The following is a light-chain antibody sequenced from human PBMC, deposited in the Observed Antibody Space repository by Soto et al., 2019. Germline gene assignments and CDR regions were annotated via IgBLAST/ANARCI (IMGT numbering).Light chain of an antibody. CDR1: QSVSTS. CDR3: QQRSNWPWT. J-gene: IGKJ1*01. Sequence: EIVLTQSPATLSLSPGERATLSCRASQSVSTSLAWYQQKPDQAPRLLIYDASNSATGIPARFGGSGSGTDFRLTVSSLEPEDFALYYCQQRSNWPWTFGKGTKVEIE. V-gene: IGKV3-11*01. CDR2: DAS.